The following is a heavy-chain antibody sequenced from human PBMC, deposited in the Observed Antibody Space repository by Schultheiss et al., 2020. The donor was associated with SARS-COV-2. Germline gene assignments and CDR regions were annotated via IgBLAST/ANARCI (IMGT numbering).Heavy chain of an antibody. Sequence: SETLSLTCTVSGGSISSGGYYWSWIRQHPGKGLEWIGYIYYSGSTYYNPSLKSRVTISVDTSKNQFSLKLSSVTAADTAVYYCARESRHIVVVTAINAFDIWGHGTMVTVSS. CDR2: IYYSGST. CDR3: ARESRHIVVVTAINAFDI. D-gene: IGHD2-21*02. V-gene: IGHV4-31*03. CDR1: GGSISSGGYY. J-gene: IGHJ3*02.